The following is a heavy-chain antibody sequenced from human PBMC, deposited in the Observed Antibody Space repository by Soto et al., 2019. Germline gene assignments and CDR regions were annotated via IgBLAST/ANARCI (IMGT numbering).Heavy chain of an antibody. CDR1: GGSISSSSYY. CDR3: ASGYSGYDWGFDP. CDR2: IYYSGST. V-gene: IGHV4-39*01. Sequence: SETLSLTCTVSGGSISSSSYYWGWIRQPPGKGLEWIGSIYYSGSTYYNPSLKSRVTISVDTSKNQFSLKLSSVTAADTAVYYCASGYSGYDWGFDPWGQGTLVTVSS. D-gene: IGHD5-12*01. J-gene: IGHJ5*02.